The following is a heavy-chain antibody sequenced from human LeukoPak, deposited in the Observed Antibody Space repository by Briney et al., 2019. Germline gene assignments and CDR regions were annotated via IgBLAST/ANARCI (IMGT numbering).Heavy chain of an antibody. CDR1: GFTFSSYA. D-gene: IGHD3-22*01. CDR3: AKDYRNNHYYHSNFFDY. V-gene: IGHV3-64*01. Sequence: GGSLRLSCAASGFTFSSYAMHWVRQAPGKGLEYVSAISSNGGSTYYANSVKGRFTISRDNSKNTLYQQMNSLRAEDTAVYYCAKDYRNNHYYHSNFFDYWGQGTLVTVSS. J-gene: IGHJ4*02. CDR2: ISSNGGST.